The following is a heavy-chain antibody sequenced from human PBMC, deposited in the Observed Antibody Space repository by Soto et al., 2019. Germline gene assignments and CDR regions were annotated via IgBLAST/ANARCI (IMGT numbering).Heavy chain of an antibody. V-gene: IGHV1-69*13. Sequence: GASVKVSCKASGGTFSSYAISWVRQAPGQGLEWMGGIIPIFGTANYAQKFQGRVTITADESTSTAYMELSSLRSEDTAVYYCARDRDGYNWDSYFDYWGQGTLVTVSS. D-gene: IGHD5-12*01. CDR3: ARDRDGYNWDSYFDY. CDR2: IIPIFGTA. CDR1: GGTFSSYA. J-gene: IGHJ4*02.